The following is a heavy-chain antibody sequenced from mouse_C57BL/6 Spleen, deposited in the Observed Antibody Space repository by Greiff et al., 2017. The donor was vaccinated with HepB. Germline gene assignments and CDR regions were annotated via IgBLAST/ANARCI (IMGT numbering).Heavy chain of an antibody. CDR1: GYTFTSYW. Sequence: QVQLQQPGAELVRPGSSVKLSCKASGYTFTSYWMHWVKQRPIQGLEWIGNIDPSDSETHYNQKFKDKATLTVDKSSSTAYMQLSSLTSEDSAVYYDARSCDSSGYVSFAYWGQGTLVTVSA. J-gene: IGHJ3*01. D-gene: IGHD3-2*02. V-gene: IGHV1-52*01. CDR2: IDPSDSET. CDR3: ARSCDSSGYVSFAY.